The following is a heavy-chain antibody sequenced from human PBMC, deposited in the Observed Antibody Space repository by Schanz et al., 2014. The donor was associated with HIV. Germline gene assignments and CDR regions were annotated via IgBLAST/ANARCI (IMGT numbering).Heavy chain of an antibody. CDR2: FNPNSGGR. J-gene: IGHJ6*02. CDR1: GYTFTGYY. V-gene: IGHV1-2*02. CDR3: AREPSFSGLDV. Sequence: QVQLVQSGAEVKNPGASVQVSCKASGYTFTGYYLHWIRQAPGQGLEWMGWFNPNSGGRIYPQKFEGRVTMTRDTSISTAYMELSSLRYDDTAVYYCAREPSFSGLDVRGQGTTVIVSS. D-gene: IGHD6-6*01.